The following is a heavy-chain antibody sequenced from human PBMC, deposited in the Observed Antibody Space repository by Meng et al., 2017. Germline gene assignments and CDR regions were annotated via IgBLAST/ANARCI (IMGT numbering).Heavy chain of an antibody. V-gene: IGHV3-11*01. CDR2: ISSSGSTI. D-gene: IGHD2-21*01. CDR1: GFTFSDYY. CDR3: ARDLGIPPDYFDY. J-gene: IGHJ4*02. Sequence: VQLVGSGGGLVRPGGSLGLSCAASGFTFSDYYMSWIRQAPGKGLEWVSYISSSGSTIYYADSVKGRFTISRDNAKNSLYLQMNSLRAEDTAVYYCARDLGIPPDYFDYWGQGTLVTVSS.